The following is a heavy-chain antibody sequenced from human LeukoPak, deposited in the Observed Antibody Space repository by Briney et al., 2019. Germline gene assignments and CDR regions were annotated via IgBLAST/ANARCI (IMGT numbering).Heavy chain of an antibody. CDR2: ISNSGGRT. CDR3: ARVGLYSSSWYRKSFDI. J-gene: IGHJ3*02. Sequence: AGGSLRLSCAASGFTFSSCAMSWVRQAPGKGGEWVSAISNSGGRTFYADSVKGRFTIYRDKYKNTLYLQMNSLKAEDTAIYYCARVGLYSSSWYRKSFDIWGQGTMVTVSS. V-gene: IGHV3-23*01. CDR1: GFTFSSCA. D-gene: IGHD6-13*01.